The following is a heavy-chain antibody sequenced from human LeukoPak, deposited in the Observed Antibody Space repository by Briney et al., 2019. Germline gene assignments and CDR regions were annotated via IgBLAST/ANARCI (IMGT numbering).Heavy chain of an antibody. CDR3: TTDPEYNWNYVFDY. D-gene: IGHD1-7*01. CDR1: GFTFSNAW. V-gene: IGHV3-15*01. Sequence: AGGSLRLSCAASGFTFSNAWMSWVRQAPGKGLEWVGRIRSKTDGGTTDYAAPVKGRFTISSDDSKNTLYLQMNSLKTEDTAVYYCTTDPEYNWNYVFDYWGQGTLVTVSS. J-gene: IGHJ4*02. CDR2: IRSKTDGGTT.